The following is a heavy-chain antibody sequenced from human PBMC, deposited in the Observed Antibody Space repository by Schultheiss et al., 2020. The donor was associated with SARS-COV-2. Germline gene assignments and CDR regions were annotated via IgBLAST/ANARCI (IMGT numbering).Heavy chain of an antibody. D-gene: IGHD3-16*01. CDR2: ISGIGDTT. CDR3: VSLPTYGGRVIVVLGVEYYFDY. CDR1: GFTFHNFA. Sequence: GESLKLSCIVSGFTFHNFAMSWVRQAPGRGLEWVSIISGIGDTTYYADSVKGRFTISRDNTRRTLFLQMNSLRAEDTAVYYCVSLPTYGGRVIVVLGVEYYFDYWCQGTLVTVSS. V-gene: IGHV3-23*01. J-gene: IGHJ4*02.